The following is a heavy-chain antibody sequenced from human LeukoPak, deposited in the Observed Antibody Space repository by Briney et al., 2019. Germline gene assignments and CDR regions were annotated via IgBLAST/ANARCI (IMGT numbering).Heavy chain of an antibody. J-gene: IGHJ3*02. Sequence: SETLSLTFSVSGGSMSSHYWGWIRPPPGKGLEWIGYLYNSGKTYNTPSHQSLVTISGDTSKNHFSLRLTSVTAADTAKYSCARLLDIDSSGDPDTFDMWGQGTMVTVSS. CDR3: ARLLDIDSSGDPDTFDM. D-gene: IGHD3-22*01. CDR2: LYNSGKT. CDR1: GGSMSSHY. V-gene: IGHV4-59*11.